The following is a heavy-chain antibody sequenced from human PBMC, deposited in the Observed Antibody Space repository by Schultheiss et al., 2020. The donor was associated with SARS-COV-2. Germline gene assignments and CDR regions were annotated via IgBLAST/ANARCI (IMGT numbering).Heavy chain of an antibody. V-gene: IGHV3-30*04. J-gene: IGHJ4*02. Sequence: GESLKISCAASGFTFSSYAMHWVRQAPGKGLEWVAVISYDGSNKYYADSVKGRFTISRDNSKNTLYLQMNSLRAEDTAVYYCASPKHDYGDYWGQGTLVTVSS. CDR1: GFTFSSYA. CDR2: ISYDGSNK. CDR3: ASPKHDYGDY.